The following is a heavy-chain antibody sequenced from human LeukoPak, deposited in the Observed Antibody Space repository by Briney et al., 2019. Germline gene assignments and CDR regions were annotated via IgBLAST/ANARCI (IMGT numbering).Heavy chain of an antibody. D-gene: IGHD3-22*01. J-gene: IGHJ3*02. CDR1: GGSISSYY. Sequence: SETLSLTRPVSGGSISSYYWSWIRQPPGKGLEWIGYIYYSGSTNHNPSLKSRVTISVDTSKNQFSLKLSSVTAADTAVYYCARTHSSGYLGYAFDIWGQGTMVTVSS. CDR3: ARTHSSGYLGYAFDI. V-gene: IGHV4-59*08. CDR2: IYYSGST.